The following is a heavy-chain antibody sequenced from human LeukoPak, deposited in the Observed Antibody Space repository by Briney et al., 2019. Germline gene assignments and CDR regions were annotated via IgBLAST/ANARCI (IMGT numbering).Heavy chain of an antibody. CDR2: ISSSGST. Sequence: PSQTLSLTCTVSGDSISSGDYYWSWIRQPAGKGLEWIVRISSSGSTNYNPSLKSRVIVSVDTSKNQFSLELSSVTAADTAVYYCAREDRYCSGGSCYSWGQGTLVTVSS. D-gene: IGHD2-15*01. V-gene: IGHV4-61*02. CDR3: AREDRYCSGGSCYS. CDR1: GDSISSGDYY. J-gene: IGHJ4*02.